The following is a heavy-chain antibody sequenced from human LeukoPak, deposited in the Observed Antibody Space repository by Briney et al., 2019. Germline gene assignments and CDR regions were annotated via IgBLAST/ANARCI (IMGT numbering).Heavy chain of an antibody. Sequence: ASVKVSCKASGYTFTSYDINWVRQATGQGLEWMGWMNPNSGNTGYAQKFQGRVTMTRNTSISTAYMELSSLRSEDTAVYYCAQGQLTTVTTFDYWGQGTLVTVSS. CDR3: AQGQLTTVTTFDY. CDR1: GYTFTSYD. D-gene: IGHD4-17*01. V-gene: IGHV1-8*01. CDR2: MNPNSGNT. J-gene: IGHJ4*02.